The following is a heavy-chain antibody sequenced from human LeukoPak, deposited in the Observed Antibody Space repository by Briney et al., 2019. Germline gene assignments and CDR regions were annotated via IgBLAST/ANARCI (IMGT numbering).Heavy chain of an antibody. CDR1: GYTFTGYY. J-gene: IGHJ4*02. D-gene: IGHD3-9*01. CDR3: ARVRSRGRYFDWLLGDY. CDR2: ISPNSGGT. Sequence: ASVKVSCKASGYTFTGYYMHWVRQAPGQGLEWLGRISPNSGGTNYAQKFQGRVTMTRDTSISTAYMELSRLRSDDTAVYYCARVRSRGRYFDWLLGDYWGQGTLVTVSS. V-gene: IGHV1-2*06.